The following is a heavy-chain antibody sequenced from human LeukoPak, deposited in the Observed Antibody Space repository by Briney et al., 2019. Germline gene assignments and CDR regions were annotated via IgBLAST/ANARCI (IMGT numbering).Heavy chain of an antibody. Sequence: SETLSLTCTVSGGSISSNSCSGIRQPPGKGLEWIGDIYSSGSPYYNPSLRSRVTMSADTSKNQISLKVSSVTAADSAVYYCARGSEQWLTDFDYWGQGTLVTVSS. D-gene: IGHD6-19*01. V-gene: IGHV4-4*07. CDR1: GGSISSNS. CDR3: ARGSEQWLTDFDY. J-gene: IGHJ4*02. CDR2: IYSSGSP.